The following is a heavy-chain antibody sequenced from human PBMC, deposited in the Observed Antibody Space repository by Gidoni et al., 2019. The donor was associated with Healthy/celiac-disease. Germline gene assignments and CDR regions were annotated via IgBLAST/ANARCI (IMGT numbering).Heavy chain of an antibody. CDR1: GGSISSYY. CDR2: IYYSGST. D-gene: IGHD3-10*01. CDR3: ARGGIDGYYYGSGTPRFVGMDV. Sequence: QVQLQESGPGLVKPSETLSLTCTVSGGSISSYYWCWIRQPPGKGLEWIGYIYYSGSTNYNPSLKSRVTISVDTSKNQFSLKLSSVTAADTAVYYCARGGIDGYYYGSGTPRFVGMDVWGQGTTVTVSS. V-gene: IGHV4-59*01. J-gene: IGHJ6*02.